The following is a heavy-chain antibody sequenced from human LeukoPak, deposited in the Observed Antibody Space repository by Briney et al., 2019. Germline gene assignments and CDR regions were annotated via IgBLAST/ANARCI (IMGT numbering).Heavy chain of an antibody. CDR3: TRGRDILTGPDAFDI. Sequence: QTLSLTCAISGDSVSSNSAAWNWIRQSPSRGLEWLGRTYYRSRWYNDYAVFVKSRITINPDTSKNQFSLQLNSVTPEDTAVYYCTRGRDILTGPDAFDIWGQGTMVTVSS. V-gene: IGHV6-1*01. J-gene: IGHJ3*02. CDR1: GDSVSSNSAA. CDR2: TYYRSRWYN. D-gene: IGHD3-9*01.